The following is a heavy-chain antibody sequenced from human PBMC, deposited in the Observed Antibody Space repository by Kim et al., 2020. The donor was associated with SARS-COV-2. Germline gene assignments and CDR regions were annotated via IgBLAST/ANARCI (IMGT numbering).Heavy chain of an antibody. Sequence: GGSLRLSCAASGFTFSSYGMHWVRQAPGKGLEWVAVISYDGSNKYYADSVKGRFTISRDNSKNTLYLQMNSLRAEDTAVYYCAKSFVMITFGSGKSGLDVWGKGTTVTVSS. CDR3: AKSFVMITFGSGKSGLDV. CDR2: ISYDGSNK. V-gene: IGHV3-30*18. D-gene: IGHD3-16*01. J-gene: IGHJ6*04. CDR1: GFTFSSYG.